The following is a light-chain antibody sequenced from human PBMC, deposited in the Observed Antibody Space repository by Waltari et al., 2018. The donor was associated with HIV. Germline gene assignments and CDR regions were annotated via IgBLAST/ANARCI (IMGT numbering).Light chain of an antibody. Sequence: QSVLTQPPSVSGAPGQRVTISCTGRSSNIGGGYDGHWYPQLPGPAPKLLIYGNSNRPSGVPDRFSGSKSGTSASLAITGLQAEDEADYYCQSYDSSLSGWVFGGGTKLTVL. CDR1: SSNIGGGYD. CDR3: QSYDSSLSGWV. J-gene: IGLJ3*02. V-gene: IGLV1-40*01. CDR2: GNS.